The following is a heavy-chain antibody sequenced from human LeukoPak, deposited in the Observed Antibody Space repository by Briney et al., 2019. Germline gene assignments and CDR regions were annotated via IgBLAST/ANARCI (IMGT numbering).Heavy chain of an antibody. CDR3: SGGRDRSKAGVP. V-gene: IGHV4-34*01. CDR1: GGSCDDYY. D-gene: IGHD2-8*01. J-gene: IGHJ5*02. CDR2: IHPHGIL. Sequence: SETLSLTCDVSGGSCDDYYCSWIRQPPGKGLEWIGEIHPHGILNYNSSLMRRVTISIDTSKSQSSLTLTSVTAADTTIYYCSGGRDRSKAGVPWGQGSLVTAS.